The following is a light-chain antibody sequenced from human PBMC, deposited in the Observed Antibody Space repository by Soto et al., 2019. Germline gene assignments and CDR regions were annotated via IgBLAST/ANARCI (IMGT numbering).Light chain of an antibody. J-gene: IGKJ1*01. V-gene: IGKV1-8*01. CDR1: QGISSY. CDR2: AAS. CDR3: QQYYSYPRT. Sequence: AIRMTQSPSSFSASTGDRVTITWRASQGISSYLAWYQQKPGKAPKLLIYAASTLQSWVPSRFSGSGSGTDFTLTISCLLSEDFATYYCQQYYSYPRTFGQGTKVEIK.